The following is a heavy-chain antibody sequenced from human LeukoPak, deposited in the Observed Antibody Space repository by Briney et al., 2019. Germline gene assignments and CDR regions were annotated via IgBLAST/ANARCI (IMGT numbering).Heavy chain of an antibody. J-gene: IGHJ3*02. V-gene: IGHV3-23*01. CDR1: GFTFSSYA. Sequence: GGSLRLSCAASGFTFSSYAMSGVRQAPGKGLEGVSAISGRGGSTYCADSVTGRFPIYRDNSKNTLYLQMHSLRAAATAVYYCAKDIVVVPPPKGGAFDIWGQGTMVTVSS. D-gene: IGHD2-2*01. CDR2: ISGRGGST. CDR3: AKDIVVVPPPKGGAFDI.